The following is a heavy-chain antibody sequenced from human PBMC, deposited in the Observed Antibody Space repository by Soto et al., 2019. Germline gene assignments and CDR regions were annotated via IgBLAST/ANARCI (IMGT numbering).Heavy chain of an antibody. J-gene: IGHJ5*02. CDR3: AREGKGDSSKMVFDP. D-gene: IGHD6-13*01. CDR1: GGSISSSSYY. Sequence: QLQLQESGPGLVKPSETLSLTCTVSGGSISSSSYYWGWIRQPPGKGLEWIGSIYYSGSTYYNPSLKSRVTISVDTSKNQFSLKLSSVTAADTAVYYCAREGKGDSSKMVFDPWGQGTLVTVSS. CDR2: IYYSGST. V-gene: IGHV4-39*02.